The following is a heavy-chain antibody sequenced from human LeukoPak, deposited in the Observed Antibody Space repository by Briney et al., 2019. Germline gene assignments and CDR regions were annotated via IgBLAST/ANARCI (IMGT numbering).Heavy chain of an antibody. D-gene: IGHD1-1*01. V-gene: IGHV4-4*07. Sequence: SETLSLTCTVSGDSISTYYWSWIRQPAEKGLGWIGRINFSGTTNYNPSLKSRVTMSVDTSNNQFSLKVNSVTAADTAVYYCARGGGIGNPNAFDIWGQGTMVTVSS. CDR3: ARGGGIGNPNAFDI. CDR1: GDSISTYY. J-gene: IGHJ3*02. CDR2: INFSGTT.